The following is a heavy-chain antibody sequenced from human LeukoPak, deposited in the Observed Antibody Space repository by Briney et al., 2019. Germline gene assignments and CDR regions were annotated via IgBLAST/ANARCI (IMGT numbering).Heavy chain of an antibody. CDR3: ARDMVTVPDYGGDYYYGMDV. V-gene: IGHV4-59*12. D-gene: IGHD4-17*01. J-gene: IGHJ6*02. Sequence: PSETLSLTCTLSGGSISSYYWSWIRQPPGKGLEWIGYIYYSGSTNYNPSLKSRVTISVDTSKNQFSLKLSFVTAADTAVYYCARDMVTVPDYGGDYYYGMDVWGQGTTVTVSS. CDR2: IYYSGST. CDR1: GGSISSYY.